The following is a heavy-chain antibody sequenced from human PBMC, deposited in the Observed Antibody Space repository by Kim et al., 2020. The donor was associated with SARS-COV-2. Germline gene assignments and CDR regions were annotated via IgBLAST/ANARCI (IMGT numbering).Heavy chain of an antibody. Sequence: ASVKVSCKASGYTFTKYAINWVRQAPGQGLEWMGWINTDTGKPTYAQGFSGRVVFSLDTSVSTAYVEIPSLRADDTAVYYCARVGESGTSNHYAYFQHWG. V-gene: IGHV7-4-1*01. CDR1: GYTFTKYA. CDR3: ARVGESGTSNHYAYFQH. J-gene: IGHJ1*01. D-gene: IGHD1-26*01. CDR2: INTDTGKP.